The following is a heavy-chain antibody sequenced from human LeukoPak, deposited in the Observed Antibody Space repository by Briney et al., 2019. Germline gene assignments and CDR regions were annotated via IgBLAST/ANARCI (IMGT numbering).Heavy chain of an antibody. CDR3: ASSEGSSGYWLEEFDY. D-gene: IGHD3-22*01. CDR2: ISSSSSYI. Sequence: PGGSLRLSCAASGFTFSSYSMNWVRQAPGKGLEWVSSISSSSSYIYYADSVKGRFTISRDNAKNSLYLQMNSLRAEDTAVYYCASSEGSSGYWLEEFDYWGQGTLVTVSS. CDR1: GFTFSSYS. J-gene: IGHJ4*02. V-gene: IGHV3-21*01.